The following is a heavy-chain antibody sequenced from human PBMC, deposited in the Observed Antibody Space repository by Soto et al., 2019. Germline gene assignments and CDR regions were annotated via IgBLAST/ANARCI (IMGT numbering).Heavy chain of an antibody. J-gene: IGHJ5*02. CDR2: IYYSGST. V-gene: IGHV4-30-4*01. CDR1: GGSISSGDYY. Sequence: PSETLSLTCTVSGGSISSGDYYWSWIRQPPGKGLEWIGYIYYSGSTYYNPSLKSRVTISVDTSKNQFSLKLSSVTAADTAVYYCARTLRFLEAEDWFDPWGQGTLVTVSS. D-gene: IGHD3-3*01. CDR3: ARTLRFLEAEDWFDP.